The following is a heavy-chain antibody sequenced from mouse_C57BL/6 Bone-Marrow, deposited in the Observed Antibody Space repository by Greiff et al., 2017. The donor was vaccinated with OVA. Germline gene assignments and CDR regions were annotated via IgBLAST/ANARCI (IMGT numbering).Heavy chain of an antibody. Sequence: EVQLQQSGAELVRPGASVKLSCTASGFNIKDDYMHWVKQRPEQGLEWIGWIDPENGDTEYASKFQGKATITADTSSNTAYLQLSSLTSEDTAVYYCTSITTVVATEAMDYWGQGTSVTVSS. CDR1: GFNIKDDY. CDR2: IDPENGDT. V-gene: IGHV14-4*01. D-gene: IGHD1-1*01. CDR3: TSITTVVATEAMDY. J-gene: IGHJ4*01.